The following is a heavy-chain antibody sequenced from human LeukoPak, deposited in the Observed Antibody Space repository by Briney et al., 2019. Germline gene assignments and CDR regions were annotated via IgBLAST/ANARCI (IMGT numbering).Heavy chain of an antibody. CDR3: ARDCSGGSCYGAFDI. Sequence: SQTLSLTCTVSGGSISSGDYYWSWIRQPPGKGLEWIGYIYDSGSTYYNPSLKSRITISVDTSENRFSLKLSSVTATDTAVYYCARDCSGGSCYGAFDIWGQGTMVTVSS. D-gene: IGHD2-15*01. CDR1: GGSISSGDYY. V-gene: IGHV4-30-4*01. J-gene: IGHJ3*02. CDR2: IYDSGST.